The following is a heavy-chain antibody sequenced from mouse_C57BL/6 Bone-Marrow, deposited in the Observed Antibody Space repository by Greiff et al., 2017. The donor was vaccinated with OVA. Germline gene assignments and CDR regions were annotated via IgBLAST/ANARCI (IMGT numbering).Heavy chain of an antibody. CDR2: INPSSGYT. Sequence: VQLQQSGAELARPGASVKMSCKASGYTFTSYTMHWVKQRPGQGLEWIGYINPSSGYTKYNQKFKDKATLTADKSSSTAYMQLSSLTSEDSAVYYCAVLRRGYLDYGGQGTTLTVSS. J-gene: IGHJ2*01. V-gene: IGHV1-4*01. CDR3: AVLRRGYLDY. CDR1: GYTFTSYT. D-gene: IGHD2-12*01.